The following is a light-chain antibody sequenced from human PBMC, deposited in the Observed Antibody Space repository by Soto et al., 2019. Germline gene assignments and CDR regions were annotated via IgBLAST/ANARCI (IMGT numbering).Light chain of an antibody. CDR2: DAS. J-gene: IGKJ2*01. V-gene: IGKV1-33*01. Sequence: DIQMTQSPSSLSASVGDRVTITCQASQDISNYLNWYQQKPGKAPKLLIYDASNLETGVPSRFSGSGSGTDFTFTISCLQPEDIATYYCQQYDNLPLFCQGTQLEIK. CDR3: QQYDNLPL. CDR1: QDISNY.